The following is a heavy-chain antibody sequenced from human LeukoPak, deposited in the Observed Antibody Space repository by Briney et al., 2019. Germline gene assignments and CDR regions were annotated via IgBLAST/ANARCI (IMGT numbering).Heavy chain of an antibody. Sequence: SVKVSCKASGGTFSSYAISWVRQAPGQGLEWMGRIIPILGMANSAQKFQGRVTVTAEKSTSTAYMELSSLRSEDTAVYYCASQKKWGTWFDPWGQGTLVTVSS. CDR3: ASQKKWGTWFDP. D-gene: IGHD3-16*01. J-gene: IGHJ5*02. CDR1: GGTFSSYA. CDR2: IIPILGMA. V-gene: IGHV1-69*04.